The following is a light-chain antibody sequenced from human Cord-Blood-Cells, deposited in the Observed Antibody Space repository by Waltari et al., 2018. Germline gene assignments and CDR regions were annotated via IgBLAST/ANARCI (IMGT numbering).Light chain of an antibody. J-gene: IGLJ3*02. V-gene: IGLV3-25*03. CDR3: QSADSSGTWV. CDR2: KAS. Sequence: SYELTQPPSVSVSPGQTARITCSGDALPKQYAYWYQQKPGQAPVLVIYKASERPSWIPERFSGSSSGTTVTLTISGVQAEDEADYYCQSADSSGTWVFGGGTKLTVL. CDR1: ALPKQY.